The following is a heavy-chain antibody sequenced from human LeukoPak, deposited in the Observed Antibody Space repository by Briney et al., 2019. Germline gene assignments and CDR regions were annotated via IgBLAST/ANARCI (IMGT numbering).Heavy chain of an antibody. CDR2: ISYSGST. Sequence: ASETLSLTCTVSGGSFSSSSYYWGWIRQPPEKGLEWIVSISYSGSTYYNPSLKSRVTISVDSSKNQFSLKLSSVTAADTAVHYCARHLPTKVYYYYYMDVWGKGTTVTVSS. V-gene: IGHV4-39*01. CDR1: GGSFSSSSYY. D-gene: IGHD2-8*01. CDR3: ARHLPTKVYYYYYMDV. J-gene: IGHJ6*03.